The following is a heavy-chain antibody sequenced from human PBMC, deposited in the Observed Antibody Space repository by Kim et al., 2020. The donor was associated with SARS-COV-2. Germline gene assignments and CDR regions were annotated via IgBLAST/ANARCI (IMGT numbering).Heavy chain of an antibody. V-gene: IGHV3-73*01. CDR3: TRWAKGEPSAFDI. D-gene: IGHD3-16*01. J-gene: IGHJ3*02. Sequence: YAASVKGRLTISRDDSKNTAYLQMNRLKTEDTAVYYCTRWAKGEPSAFDIWGQGTMVTVSS.